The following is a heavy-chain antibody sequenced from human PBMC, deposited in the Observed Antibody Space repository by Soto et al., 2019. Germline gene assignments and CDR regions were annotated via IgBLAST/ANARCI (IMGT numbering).Heavy chain of an antibody. CDR3: ARDAPSRGRDGYSYGMDV. V-gene: IGHV3-30-3*01. CDR2: ISYDGSNK. CDR1: GFTLSSYA. Sequence: LRLSCAASGFTLSSYAMHWVRQAPGKGLEWVAVISYDGSNKYYADSVKGRFTISRDNSKNTLYLQMNSLRAEDTAVYYCARDAPSRGRDGYSYGMDVWGQGTTVTVSS. D-gene: IGHD2-15*01. J-gene: IGHJ6*02.